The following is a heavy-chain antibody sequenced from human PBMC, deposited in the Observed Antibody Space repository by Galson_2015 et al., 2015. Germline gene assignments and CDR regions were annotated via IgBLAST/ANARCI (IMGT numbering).Heavy chain of an antibody. CDR3: VKDLQYCSSTSCYYAFDM. V-gene: IGHV3-30*18. CDR2: ISYDGNNR. CDR1: GFTFTTYG. D-gene: IGHD2-2*01. Sequence: SLRLSCAASGFTFTTYGMHWVRQAPGKGLEWVALISYDGNNRYYADSAKGRFTISRDNCKNTLYLQMNSLRAEDAAVYYCVKDLQYCSSTSCYYAFDMWGQGTMVIVSA. J-gene: IGHJ3*02.